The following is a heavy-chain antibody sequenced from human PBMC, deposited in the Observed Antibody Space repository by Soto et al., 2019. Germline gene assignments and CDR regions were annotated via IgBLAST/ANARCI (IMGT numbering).Heavy chain of an antibody. J-gene: IGHJ6*03. Sequence: ASVKVSCKASGYTFTSYDINWVRQATGQGLEWMGWMNPNSGNTGYAQKFQGRVTMTRNTSISTAYMELSSLRSEDTAVYYCARGRVSDILTGYYNPYYYYYYMDVWGKGTTVTVSS. CDR3: ARGRVSDILTGYYNPYYYYYYMDV. V-gene: IGHV1-8*01. D-gene: IGHD3-9*01. CDR2: MNPNSGNT. CDR1: GYTFTSYD.